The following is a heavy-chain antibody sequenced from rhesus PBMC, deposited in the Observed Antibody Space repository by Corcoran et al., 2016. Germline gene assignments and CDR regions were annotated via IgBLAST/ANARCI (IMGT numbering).Heavy chain of an antibody. D-gene: IGHD5-12*01. V-gene: IGHV3-116*02. J-gene: IGHJ6*01. Sequence: EVRLVESGGGLVQPGGSLRLSCAASGFTFSDYYMSWVRPAPGKGPEWVGLIRNKANGGTAKYAASVKGRFTIARDDSKSIASLQMNSLKTEDTAVYYCARSYSYSYGVDSWGQGVVVTVSS. CDR3: ARSYSYSYGVDS. CDR1: GFTFSDYY. CDR2: IRNKANGGTA.